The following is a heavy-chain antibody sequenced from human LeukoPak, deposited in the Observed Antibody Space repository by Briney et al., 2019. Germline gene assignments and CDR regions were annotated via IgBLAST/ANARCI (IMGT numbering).Heavy chain of an antibody. CDR3: ARTTYHYDSSGYGFGY. CDR2: INHSGST. CDR1: GGSFSGYY. V-gene: IGHV4-34*01. D-gene: IGHD3-22*01. J-gene: IGHJ4*02. Sequence: PSETLSLTCAVYGGSFSGYYWSWIRQPPGKGLEWNGEINHSGSTNYNPSLKSRVTISVDTSKNQFSLKLSSVTAADTAVYYCARTTYHYDSSGYGFGYWGQRTLVTVSS.